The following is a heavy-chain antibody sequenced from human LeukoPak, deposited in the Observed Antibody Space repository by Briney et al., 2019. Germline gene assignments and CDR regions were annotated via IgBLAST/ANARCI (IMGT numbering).Heavy chain of an antibody. D-gene: IGHD1-26*01. CDR1: GFTFSSYG. CDR3: AKDSPSGMPDY. V-gene: IGHV3-30*18. CDR2: ISYDGSNK. J-gene: IGHJ4*02. Sequence: GGSPRLSCAASGFTFSSYGMHWVRQAPGKGLEWVAVISYDGSNKYYADSVKGRFTISRDNSKNTLYLQMNSLRAEDTAVYYCAKDSPSGMPDYWGQGTLVTVSS.